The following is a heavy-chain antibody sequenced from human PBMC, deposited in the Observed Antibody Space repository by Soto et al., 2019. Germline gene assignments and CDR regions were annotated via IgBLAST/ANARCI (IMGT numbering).Heavy chain of an antibody. Sequence: QVQLVESGGGVVQPGRSLRLSCAASGFTFSSYGMHWVRQAPGKGLEWVAVIWFDGSNKFYADSVKGRFTISRDNSKXXXXXQMNSLRDEDSAAYYCATTGPYWGQGTLVTV. J-gene: IGHJ4*02. CDR1: GFTFSSYG. V-gene: IGHV3-33*01. CDR3: ATTGPY. CDR2: IWFDGSNK.